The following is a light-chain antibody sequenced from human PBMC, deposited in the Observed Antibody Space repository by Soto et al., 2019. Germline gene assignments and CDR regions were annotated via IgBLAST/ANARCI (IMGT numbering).Light chain of an antibody. CDR2: AAS. Sequence: DIQMTQSPSSLSASIGDRVTITCRASQSISSYLNWYQHRPGKAPKLLIYAASSLQPGVPSRFSGSGSGTDFTLTISSLQPEDSATYYCQQSYSTRLTFGGGTKVEIK. V-gene: IGKV1-39*01. CDR3: QQSYSTRLT. J-gene: IGKJ4*01. CDR1: QSISSY.